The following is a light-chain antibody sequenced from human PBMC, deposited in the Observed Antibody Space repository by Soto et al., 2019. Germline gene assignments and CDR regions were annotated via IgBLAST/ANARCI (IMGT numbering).Light chain of an antibody. CDR1: QSVSSTY. CDR3: QQYGSSPLT. Sequence: EIVLTQSPGTLSLSPGERVTLSCRASQSVSSTYLAWYQQKPGQTPSLLIYAASSRATGMPDRFSGSGSGTDFTLTISRLEPEDFAVYFWQQYGSSPLTFGGGTKVEIK. V-gene: IGKV3-20*01. CDR2: AAS. J-gene: IGKJ4*01.